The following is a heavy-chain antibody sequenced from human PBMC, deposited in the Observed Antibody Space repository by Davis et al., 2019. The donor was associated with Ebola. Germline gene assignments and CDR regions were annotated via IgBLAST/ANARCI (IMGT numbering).Heavy chain of an antibody. J-gene: IGHJ4*02. CDR3: VREWFGETD. CDR1: GFTFSSYW. Sequence: GGSLRLSCADSGFTFSSYWMNWVRQAPGKGLEWVSNINAGSSRKSYADSVKGRFTISRDNAKNSLYLQMNSLGDEDTAVYYCVREWFGETDWGQGTLVTVSS. CDR2: INAGSSRK. D-gene: IGHD3-10*01. V-gene: IGHV3-48*02.